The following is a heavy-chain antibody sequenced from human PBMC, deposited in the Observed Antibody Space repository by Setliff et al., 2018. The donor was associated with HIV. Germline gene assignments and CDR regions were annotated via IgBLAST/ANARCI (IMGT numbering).Heavy chain of an antibody. CDR2: VIPDTGKT. CDR3: ARDLAYCSGGSCYRPFLYYFYYMDV. V-gene: IGHV1-8*02. D-gene: IGHD2-15*01. CDR1: GGTFSSYA. J-gene: IGHJ6*03. Sequence: RASVKVSCKASGGTFSSYAISWVRQAPGQGLEWMGWVIPDTGKTYYAQKFQGRVSMTSDTSINTAYLEINSLTSDDTAIYFCARDLAYCSGGSCYRPFLYYFYYMDVWGKGATVTVSS.